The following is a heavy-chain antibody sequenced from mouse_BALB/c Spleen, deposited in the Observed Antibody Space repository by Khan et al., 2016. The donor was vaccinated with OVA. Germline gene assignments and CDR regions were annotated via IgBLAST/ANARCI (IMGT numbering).Heavy chain of an antibody. CDR1: GYTFTSYW. D-gene: IGHD1-1*01. CDR3: GNHGSSSAWLTY. V-gene: IGHV1-7*01. J-gene: IGHJ3*01. Sequence: QVQLQQSGAELAKPGASVKMSCKASGYTFTSYWMHWVKQRPGQGLEWIGYINPSTGYTEYNQRFKDKATLTADKSSSTAYMQLSSLTSEESAVYYCGNHGSSSAWLTYWGQRTLVTVSA. CDR2: INPSTGYT.